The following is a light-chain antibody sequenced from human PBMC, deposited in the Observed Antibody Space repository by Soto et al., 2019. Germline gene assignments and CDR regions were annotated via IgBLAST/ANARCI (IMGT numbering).Light chain of an antibody. Sequence: EFVLTQSPGTLSLSPGERATLSCRAVQTVRNNYLAWYQQKPGQAPRLLIYDASSRATGIPDRFSGGGSGTDFTLTISRLEPEDFAVYYCHQYNHWLTWTFGQGTKVDIK. CDR3: HQYNHWLTWT. CDR2: DAS. J-gene: IGKJ1*01. CDR1: QTVRNNY. V-gene: IGKV3D-20*02.